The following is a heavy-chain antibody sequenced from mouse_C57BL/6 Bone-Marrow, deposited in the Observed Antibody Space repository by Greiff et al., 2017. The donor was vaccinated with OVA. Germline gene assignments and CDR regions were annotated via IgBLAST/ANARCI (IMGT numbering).Heavy chain of an antibody. V-gene: IGHV5-9*01. Sequence: EVKLEESGGGLVKPGGSLKLSCAASGFTFSSYTMSWVRQTPEKRLEWVATISGGGGNTYYPDSVKGRFTISRDNAKNTLYLQMSSLRSEDTALYYCARNFKGGYWGQGTTLTVSS. CDR3: ARNFKGGY. CDR1: GFTFSSYT. J-gene: IGHJ2*01. CDR2: ISGGGGNT. D-gene: IGHD3-3*01.